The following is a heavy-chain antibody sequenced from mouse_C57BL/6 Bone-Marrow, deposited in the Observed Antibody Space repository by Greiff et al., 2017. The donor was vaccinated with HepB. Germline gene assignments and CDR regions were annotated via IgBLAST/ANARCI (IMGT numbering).Heavy chain of an antibody. D-gene: IGHD2-4*01. CDR2: IHPNSGST. CDR1: GYTFTSYW. Sequence: QVQLQQPGAELVKPGASVKLSCKASGYTFTSYWMHWVKQRPGQGLEWIGMIHPNSGSTNYNEKFKSKATLTADKSSSTAYMQLSSLTSEDSAVYYCTRRGSCDYGLYYWGQGTTLTVSS. J-gene: IGHJ2*01. CDR3: TRRGSCDYGLYY. V-gene: IGHV1-64*01.